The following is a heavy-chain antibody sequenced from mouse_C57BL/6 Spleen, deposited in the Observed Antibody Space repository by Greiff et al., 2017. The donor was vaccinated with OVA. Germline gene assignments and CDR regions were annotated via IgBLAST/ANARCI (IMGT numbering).Heavy chain of an antibody. D-gene: IGHD2-4*01. Sequence: VKLVESGAELVKPGASVKISCKASGYAFSSYWMNWVKQRPGKGLEWIGQIYPGDGDTNYNGKFKGKATLTADKSSSTAYMQLSSLTSEDSAVYFCARSGDYDVFAYWGQGTLVTVSA. V-gene: IGHV1-80*01. CDR2: IYPGDGDT. J-gene: IGHJ3*01. CDR1: GYAFSSYW. CDR3: ARSGDYDVFAY.